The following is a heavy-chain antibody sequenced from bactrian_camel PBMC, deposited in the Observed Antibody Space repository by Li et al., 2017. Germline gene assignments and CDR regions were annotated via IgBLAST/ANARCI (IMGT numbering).Heavy chain of an antibody. CDR1: TGTFRSAC. V-gene: IGHV3S9*01. J-gene: IGHJ7*01. Sequence: HVQLVESGGGSVQAGGSLRLSCAARTGTFRSACMGWIRQVSGQEREGVASIDADGETSYVDSVKGRFTISRDNAKSTMYLRMNNLKPDDGGTYYCAVAIRGMYGGTWFCHNRDGIDYWGEGTQVTVS. CDR2: IDADGET. D-gene: IGHD7*01.